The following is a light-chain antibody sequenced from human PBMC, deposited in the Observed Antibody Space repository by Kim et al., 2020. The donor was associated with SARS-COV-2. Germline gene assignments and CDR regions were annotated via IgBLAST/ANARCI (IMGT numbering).Light chain of an antibody. V-gene: IGLV3-21*01. CDR3: QVWDTDTDDYV. CDR2: YDS. J-gene: IGLJ1*01. Sequence: APGQKARLTCGGNNIGGHSVHWYQQKPGQAPVLVIYYDSDRPSGIPERFSGSKAATTATLTISRVEAGDEADYYCQVWDTDTDDYVFGTGTKVTVL. CDR1: NIGGHS.